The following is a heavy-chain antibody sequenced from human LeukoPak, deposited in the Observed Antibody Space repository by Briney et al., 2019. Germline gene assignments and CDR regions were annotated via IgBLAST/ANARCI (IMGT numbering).Heavy chain of an antibody. V-gene: IGHV4-34*01. CDR3: ARKKNYDYVSGSYRYSGGFDY. CDR2: INHSGST. Sequence: KASETLSLTCSVSGGSISSYYWTWIRQPPGTGLEWIGEINHSGSTDYNPSLKSRVTISVDTSKNQFSLKMNSVTAADTAVYYCARKKNYDYVSGSYRYSGGFDYWGQGTLVTVSS. CDR1: GGSISSYY. J-gene: IGHJ4*02. D-gene: IGHD3-16*02.